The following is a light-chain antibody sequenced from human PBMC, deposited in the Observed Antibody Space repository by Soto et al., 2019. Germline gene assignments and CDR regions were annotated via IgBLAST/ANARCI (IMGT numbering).Light chain of an antibody. CDR1: SSNIGAGYV. J-gene: IGLJ3*02. V-gene: IGLV1-40*01. CDR3: QSYDSSMSGWV. CDR2: GNS. Sequence: QSALTQPPSVSGAPGQRVTISCTGSSSNIGAGYVVHWYQQHPGTAPKLLIYGNSNRPSGVPDRFSGSKSGTSASLAITGLQEEDEAADYCQSYDSSMSGWVFGGGTKLTVL.